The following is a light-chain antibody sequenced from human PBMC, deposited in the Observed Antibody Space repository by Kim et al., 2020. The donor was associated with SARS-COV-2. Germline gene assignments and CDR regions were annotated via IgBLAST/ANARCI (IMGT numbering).Light chain of an antibody. Sequence: LSPEERPTHACRASQYITSSYLAWYQTKPGQAPRLVIYGASSRATGVPDRFSGSGSGTDFTLTINRLEPEDFAVYYCQQYGTSPYTFGRGTKLEI. CDR1: QYITSSY. CDR3: QQYGTSPYT. CDR2: GAS. J-gene: IGKJ2*01. V-gene: IGKV3-20*01.